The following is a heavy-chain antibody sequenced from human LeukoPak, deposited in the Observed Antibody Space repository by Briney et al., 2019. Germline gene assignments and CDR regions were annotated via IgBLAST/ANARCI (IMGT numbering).Heavy chain of an antibody. D-gene: IGHD1-1*01. CDR3: ARGRVSSSTWYSNYYYYFYMDV. V-gene: IGHV4-59*01. J-gene: IGHJ6*03. CDR2: VDHTGST. Sequence: SETLSLTCTVSDDSITMYYWTWLRQPPGKGLEWIGYVDHTGSTNFNPSLNGRVSISRDTSKNLFSLRLRSVTAADTAVYFCARGRVSSSTWYSNYYYYFYMDVWGKGTTVTVSS. CDR1: DDSITMYY.